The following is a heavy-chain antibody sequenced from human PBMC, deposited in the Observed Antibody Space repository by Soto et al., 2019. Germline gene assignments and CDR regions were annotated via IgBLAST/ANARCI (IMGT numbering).Heavy chain of an antibody. D-gene: IGHD2-2*01. Sequence: PGGSLRLSCAASGFTFSSYGMHWVRQAPGKGLEWVAVIWSDGSKKNYADSVKGRFTISRDNSKNTLYVQMNTLRAEDTAVYYCARDPYCSTTRCSYYFDYWGQGTLVTVSS. CDR2: IWSDGSKK. CDR3: ARDPYCSTTRCSYYFDY. V-gene: IGHV3-33*01. CDR1: GFTFSSYG. J-gene: IGHJ4*02.